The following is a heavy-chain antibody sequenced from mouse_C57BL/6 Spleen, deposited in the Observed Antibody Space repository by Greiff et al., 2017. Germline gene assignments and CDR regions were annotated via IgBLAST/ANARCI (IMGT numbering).Heavy chain of an antibody. J-gene: IGHJ2*01. V-gene: IGHV1-64*01. Sequence: QVQLQQPGAELVKPGASVKLSCKASGYTFTSYWMHWVKQRPGQGLEWLGMIHPTGSRTNYNEKFKSKATMTVDKSSSTAYMQLSSLTSEDSAVYYCARTEYTIAAFDYWGQGTPLTVSA. CDR2: IHPTGSRT. CDR3: ARTEYTIAAFDY. D-gene: IGHD6-1*01. CDR1: GYTFTSYW.